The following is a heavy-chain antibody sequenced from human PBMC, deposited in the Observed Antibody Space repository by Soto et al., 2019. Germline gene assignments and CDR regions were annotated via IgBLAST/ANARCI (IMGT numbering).Heavy chain of an antibody. CDR3: ARVGSGAVDYYYGMDV. Sequence: SETLSLTCTVSGGSISSYYWSWIRQPPGKGLEWIGYIYYSGSTNYNPSLKSRVTISVDTSKNQFSLKLSSVTAADTAVYYCARVGSGAVDYYYGMDVWGQGTTVTVSS. CDR2: IYYSGST. CDR1: GGSISSYY. J-gene: IGHJ6*02. V-gene: IGHV4-59*01. D-gene: IGHD6-19*01.